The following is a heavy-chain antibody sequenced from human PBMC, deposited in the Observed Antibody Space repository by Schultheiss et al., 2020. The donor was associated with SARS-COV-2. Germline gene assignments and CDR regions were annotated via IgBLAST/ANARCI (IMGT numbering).Heavy chain of an antibody. CDR3: AVSIAAAGYNWFDP. CDR1: GFTFSSYS. D-gene: IGHD6-13*01. J-gene: IGHJ5*02. Sequence: GESLKISCAASGFTFSSYSMNWVRQAPGKGLEWVSSISSSSSYIYYADSVKGRFTISRDNAKNSLYLQMNSLRAEDTAVYYCAVSIAAAGYNWFDPWGQGTLVTVSS. CDR2: ISSSSSYI. V-gene: IGHV3-21*01.